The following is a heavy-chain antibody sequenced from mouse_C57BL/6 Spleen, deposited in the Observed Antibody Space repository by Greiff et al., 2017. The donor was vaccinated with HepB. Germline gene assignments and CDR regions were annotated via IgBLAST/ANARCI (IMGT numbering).Heavy chain of an antibody. D-gene: IGHD2-1*01. CDR2: ISDGGSYT. V-gene: IGHV5-4*03. CDR1: GFTFSSYA. CDR3: ARALLWGGYYFDY. Sequence: EVKLVESGGGLVKPGGSLKLSCAASGFTFSSYAMSWVRQTPEKRLEWVATISDGGSYTYYPDNVKGRFTISRDNAKNNLYLQMSQLKSEDTAMYYCARALLWGGYYFDYWGQGTTLTVSS. J-gene: IGHJ2*01.